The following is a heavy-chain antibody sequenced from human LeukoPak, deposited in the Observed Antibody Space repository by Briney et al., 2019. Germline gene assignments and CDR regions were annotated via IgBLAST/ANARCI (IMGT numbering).Heavy chain of an antibody. J-gene: IGHJ4*02. CDR1: GFTFSSYE. CDR2: ISSSGSTI. Sequence: AGGSLRLSCAASGFTFSSYEMNWVRQAPGKGLEWVSYISSSGSTIYYADSVKGRFTISRDNAKNTLYLQMNSLRAEDTAVYYCARTYEYYDFWSGSDNWYYFDYWGQGILVTVSS. D-gene: IGHD3-3*01. CDR3: ARTYEYYDFWSGSDNWYYFDY. V-gene: IGHV3-48*03.